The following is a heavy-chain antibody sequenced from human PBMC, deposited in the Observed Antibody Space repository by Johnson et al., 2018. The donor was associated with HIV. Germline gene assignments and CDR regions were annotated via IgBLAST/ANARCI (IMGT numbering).Heavy chain of an antibody. CDR1: GFTFSKYG. Sequence: VQLVESGGGVVRPGGSLRLSCAASGFTFSKYGMHWVRQAPGTGLDWVAFIRYDGSSRYYANSVKGLFTISRDNSKSTLYLQMNSLRPEDTAVYYCVKGDEVVAATSGFDIWGQGIMVIVSS. D-gene: IGHD2-15*01. J-gene: IGHJ3*02. V-gene: IGHV3-30*02. CDR3: VKGDEVVAATSGFDI. CDR2: IRYDGSSR.